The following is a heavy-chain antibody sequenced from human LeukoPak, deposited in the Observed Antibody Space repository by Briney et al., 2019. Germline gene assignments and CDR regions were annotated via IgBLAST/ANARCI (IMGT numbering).Heavy chain of an antibody. CDR1: GYTLTELS. CDR3: ATHSSSWQYCMDV. CDR2: FDPEDGET. D-gene: IGHD6-13*01. Sequence: ASVKVSCKVSGYTLTELSMHWVRQAPGKGLEWMGGFDPEDGETIYAQKFQGRVTMTEDTSTDTAYMKLSSLRSEDTAVYYCATHSSSWQYCMDVWGQGTTVTVSS. V-gene: IGHV1-24*01. J-gene: IGHJ6*02.